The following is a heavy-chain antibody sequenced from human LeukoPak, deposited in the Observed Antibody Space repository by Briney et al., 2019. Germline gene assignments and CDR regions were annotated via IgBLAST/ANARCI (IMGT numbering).Heavy chain of an antibody. D-gene: IGHD1-26*01. CDR2: ISGSGGST. CDR3: AKGGSGSYFTY. V-gene: IGHV3-23*01. J-gene: IGHJ4*02. CDR1: GFTFSSYG. Sequence: GGSLRLSCAASGFTFSSYGMSWVRQAPGKRLEWVSAISGSGGSTYCADSVKGRFTISRDNSKNTLYLQMNSLRAEDTAVYYCAKGGSGSYFTYWGQGTLVTVSS.